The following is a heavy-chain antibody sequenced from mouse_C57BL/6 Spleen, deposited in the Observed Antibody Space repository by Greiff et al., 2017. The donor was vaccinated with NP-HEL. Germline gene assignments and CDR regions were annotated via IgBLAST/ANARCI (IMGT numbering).Heavy chain of an antibody. J-gene: IGHJ3*01. CDR3: ARKGTAQPSAWFAY. V-gene: IGHV1-54*01. D-gene: IGHD3-2*02. CDR1: GYAFTNYL. CDR2: INPGSGGT. Sequence: QVQLQQSGAELVRPGTSVKVSCKASGYAFTNYLIEWVKQRPGQGLEWIGVINPGSGGTNYNEKFKGKATLTADKSSSTAYMQLSSLTSEDSAVYFCARKGTAQPSAWFAYWGQGTLVTVSA.